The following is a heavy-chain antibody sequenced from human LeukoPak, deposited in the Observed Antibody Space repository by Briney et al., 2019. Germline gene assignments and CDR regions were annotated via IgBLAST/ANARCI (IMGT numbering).Heavy chain of an antibody. CDR3: ARTLAVAGSYYFDY. Sequence: GRSLRLSCTTSGFTFSSYAMSWVRQAPGKGLEWVSVISGSGGSIYYADSVKGRFTISRDNSKNTLYLQMNSLRAEDTALYYCARTLAVAGSYYFDYWGQGTLVTVSS. CDR1: GFTFSSYA. D-gene: IGHD6-19*01. CDR2: ISGSGGSI. V-gene: IGHV3-23*01. J-gene: IGHJ4*02.